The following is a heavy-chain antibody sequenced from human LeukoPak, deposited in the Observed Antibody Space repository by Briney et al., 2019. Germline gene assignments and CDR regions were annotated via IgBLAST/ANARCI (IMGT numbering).Heavy chain of an antibody. CDR3: ARAQAVAGRYFDY. CDR1: GFTFSSYA. Sequence: GGSLRLSCAASGFTFSSYAMHWVRQAPGKGLEWVAVISYDGSNKYYADSVKGRFTISRDNSKNTLYLQMNSLRAEDTAVYYCARAQAVAGRYFDYWGQGTLVTVSS. CDR2: ISYDGSNK. J-gene: IGHJ4*02. D-gene: IGHD6-19*01. V-gene: IGHV3-30-3*01.